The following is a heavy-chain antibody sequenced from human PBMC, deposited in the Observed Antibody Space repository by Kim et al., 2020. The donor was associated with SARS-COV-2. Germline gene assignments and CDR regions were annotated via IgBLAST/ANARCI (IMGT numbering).Heavy chain of an antibody. J-gene: IGHJ4*02. CDR2: IYYSGST. V-gene: IGHV4-39*07. CDR3: ARGGGDCYDY. Sequence: SETLSLTCTVSGGSISSSSYYWGWIRQPPGKGLEWIGSIYYSGSTYYNPSLKSRVTISVDTSKNQFSLKLSSVTAADTAVYYCARGGGDCYDYLGQGTL. CDR1: GGSISSSSYY. D-gene: IGHD2-21*01.